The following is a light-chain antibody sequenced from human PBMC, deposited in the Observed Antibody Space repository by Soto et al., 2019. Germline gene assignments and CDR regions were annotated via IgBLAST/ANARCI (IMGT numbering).Light chain of an antibody. Sequence: SYEMTQPPWVSVAPGQTARITCGGNNIGSKTVHWYQQKPRQAPVLVVYDDSDRPSGIPERFPGSKSGNTATLTISRVEAGDEADYYCQVWDSSSYHVVFGGGTKLTVL. CDR2: DDS. V-gene: IGLV3-21*02. J-gene: IGLJ2*01. CDR3: QVWDSSSYHVV. CDR1: NIGSKT.